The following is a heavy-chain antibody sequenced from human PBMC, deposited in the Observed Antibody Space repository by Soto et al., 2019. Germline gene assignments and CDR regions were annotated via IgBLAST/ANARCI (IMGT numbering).Heavy chain of an antibody. D-gene: IGHD3-22*01. Sequence: QVQLVQSGAEVTEPGASVKVSCKTSGFTFTLHYIHWVRQAPGQGLEWVGMVNAGDGSATYAREFRDKVAVTWDTSTSTVYLDLNSLKSEDTAIYYCVRERDSFDYWGQGTLVSVSP. J-gene: IGHJ4*02. V-gene: IGHV1-46*01. CDR3: VRERDSFDY. CDR2: VNAGDGSA. CDR1: GFTFTLHY.